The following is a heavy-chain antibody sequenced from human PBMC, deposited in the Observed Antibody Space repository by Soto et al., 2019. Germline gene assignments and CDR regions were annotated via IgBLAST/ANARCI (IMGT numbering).Heavy chain of an antibody. D-gene: IGHD2-21*01. CDR1: GFTFSHYW. J-gene: IGHJ4*02. Sequence: EVQLVESGGGLVQPGGSLRLSCVASGFTFSHYWMHWVREAPGKGLLWVSRITSDGSNTAYADSVKGRFTISRDNAKNTLYLQLNSLRAEDTAIYYCASLLWGSVSTDYWGQGILVTVSS. V-gene: IGHV3-74*01. CDR3: ASLLWGSVSTDY. CDR2: ITSDGSNT.